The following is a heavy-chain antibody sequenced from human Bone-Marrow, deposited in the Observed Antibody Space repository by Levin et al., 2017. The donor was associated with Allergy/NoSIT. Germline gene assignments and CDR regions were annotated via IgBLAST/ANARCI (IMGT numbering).Heavy chain of an antibody. J-gene: IGHJ4*02. CDR3: ARYLSDGNSSPFDS. V-gene: IGHV3-53*01. CDR2: IYSDGNT. D-gene: IGHD6-6*01. CDR1: GFTVSRNY. Sequence: PGGSLRLSCAASGFTVSRNYMSWVRQAPGKGLEWVSVIYSDGNTYYADSVKGRFTISRDHSKNTLYLQMNSLRAEDPAAYYCARYLSDGNSSPFDSWGQGTLVTVSA.